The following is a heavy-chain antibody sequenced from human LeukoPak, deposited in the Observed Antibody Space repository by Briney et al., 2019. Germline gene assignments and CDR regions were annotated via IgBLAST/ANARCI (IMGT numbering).Heavy chain of an antibody. D-gene: IGHD3-10*01. Sequence: PSQTLSLTCTVSGGSISSGDYYWSWIRQPPGKGLEWIGYIYYSGSTNYNPSLKSRVTISVDTSKNQFSLKLSSVTAADTAVYYCAARGGSQGPFDYWGQGTLVTVSS. J-gene: IGHJ4*02. CDR1: GGSISSGDYY. CDR3: AARGGSQGPFDY. CDR2: IYYSGST. V-gene: IGHV4-61*08.